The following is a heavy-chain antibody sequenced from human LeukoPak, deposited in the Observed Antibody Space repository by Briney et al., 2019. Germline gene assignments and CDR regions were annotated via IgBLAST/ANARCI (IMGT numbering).Heavy chain of an antibody. J-gene: IGHJ6*02. CDR1: GDSVSSNSAA. D-gene: IGHD6-19*01. CDR3: ARDVYSSVYYYYYGMDV. V-gene: IGHV6-1*01. CDR2: TYYRSKWYN. Sequence: SQTLSLTCAISGDSVSSNSAAWNWIKQSPSRGLEWLGRTYYRSKWYNDYAVSVKSRITINPDTSRNQLSLQLNAVTPEDTAVYYCARDVYSSVYYYYYGMDVWGQGTTVTVSS.